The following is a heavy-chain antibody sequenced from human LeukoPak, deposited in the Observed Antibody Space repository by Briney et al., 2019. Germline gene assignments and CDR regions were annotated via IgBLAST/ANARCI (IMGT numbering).Heavy chain of an antibody. V-gene: IGHV3-7*01. CDR2: INQDRTEK. CDR1: GFTFTTYW. D-gene: IGHD3-10*01. Sequence: RAGGSLRLSCAASGFTFTTYWMSWVRQFPGKGLEWVANINQDRTEKYYVDSVKGRFTISRDNAKNSLYLQMNSLRVEDTAIYYCVKVAKYYYGSETYYFFEHWGQGTPVTASS. CDR3: VKVAKYYYGSETYYFFEH. J-gene: IGHJ4*02.